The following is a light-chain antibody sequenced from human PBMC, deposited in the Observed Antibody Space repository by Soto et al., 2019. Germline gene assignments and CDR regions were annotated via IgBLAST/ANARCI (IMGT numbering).Light chain of an antibody. CDR3: QQYGDSSWT. Sequence: EIVLTQSPGTLSLSPGERATLCCRASQSVSSNYLAWYQQQKPGQAPRLLIYGASSRATGVPDRFSGSGSGTDFTLAISRLEPEDFVVYYCQQYGDSSWTFGQGTKVEIK. CDR1: QSVSSNY. CDR2: GAS. J-gene: IGKJ1*01. V-gene: IGKV3-20*01.